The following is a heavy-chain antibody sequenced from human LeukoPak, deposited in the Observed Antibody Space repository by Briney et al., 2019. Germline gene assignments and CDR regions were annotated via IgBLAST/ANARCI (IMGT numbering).Heavy chain of an antibody. CDR2: ISYDGSNE. CDR1: GFPFSSFA. D-gene: IGHD5-12*01. Sequence: GGSLRLSCAASGFPFSSFAMHWVRQAPGKGLGWVALISYDGSNEYYSDSVKGRFTISRDNSKNTLDLQMNSLRAEDTAVYYCARDGNSGYNSDYYYGMDVWGKGTTVTVSS. CDR3: ARDGNSGYNSDYYYGMDV. V-gene: IGHV3-30*04. J-gene: IGHJ6*04.